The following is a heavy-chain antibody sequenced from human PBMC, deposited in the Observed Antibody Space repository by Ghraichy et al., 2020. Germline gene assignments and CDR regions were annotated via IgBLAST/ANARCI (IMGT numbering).Heavy chain of an antibody. D-gene: IGHD6-13*01. CDR1: GFNFNKYW. V-gene: IGHV3-7*01. CDR2: TNDDGREK. J-gene: IGHJ4*02. Sequence: GGSLRLSCTAFGFNFNKYWMGWVRQAPGKGPEWVATTNDDGREKYYVDSVKSRSGIFRDNANNLLYLQMSSLRVEDTAVYYCTRLAPGTADSWGQGTLVTVSS. CDR3: TRLAPGTADS.